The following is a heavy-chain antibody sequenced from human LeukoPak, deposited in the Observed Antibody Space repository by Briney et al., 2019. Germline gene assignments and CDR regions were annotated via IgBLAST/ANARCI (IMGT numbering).Heavy chain of an antibody. CDR1: GFRFNNAW. D-gene: IGHD6-19*01. Sequence: PGGSLRHSCAASGFRFNNAWMNGVGQAPGKGLEWIVHIKTKTDGGTTDYAAPVKGRFTISRDDSKNTLYLQVNSLKSEDTAVYYCTTDRLDNSGWSRGFDYWGQGTLVTVSS. J-gene: IGHJ4*02. V-gene: IGHV3-15*01. CDR2: IKTKTDGGTT. CDR3: TTDRLDNSGWSRGFDY.